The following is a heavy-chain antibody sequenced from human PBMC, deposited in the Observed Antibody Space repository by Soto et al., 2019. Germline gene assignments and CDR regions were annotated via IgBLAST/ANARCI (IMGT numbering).Heavy chain of an antibody. CDR2: IWYDGSNK. Sequence: QVQLVESGGGVVQPGRSLRLSCAASGFTFSSYGMHWVRQAPGKGLEWVAVIWYDGSNKYYADSVKGRFTISRDNSKNTLYLQMNSQRAEDTAVYYCARRKEMAPYYYYYGMDVWGQGTTVTVSS. V-gene: IGHV3-33*01. J-gene: IGHJ6*02. CDR1: GFTFSSYG. CDR3: ARRKEMAPYYYYYGMDV. D-gene: IGHD5-12*01.